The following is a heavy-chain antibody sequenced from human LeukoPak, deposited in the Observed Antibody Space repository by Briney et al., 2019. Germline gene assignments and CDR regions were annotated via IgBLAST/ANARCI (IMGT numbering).Heavy chain of an antibody. J-gene: IGHJ3*02. CDR2: INPNSGGT. CDR3: ARGAAAGTAFDAFDI. D-gene: IGHD6-13*01. Sequence: GASVKVSCKASGYTFTGYYMHWVRQAPGQGLEWMGWINPNSGGTNYAQKFQGRVTMTRDTSISTAYMELSRLRSDDTAVYYCARGAAAGTAFDAFDIWGQGTMVTVSS. V-gene: IGHV1-2*02. CDR1: GYTFTGYY.